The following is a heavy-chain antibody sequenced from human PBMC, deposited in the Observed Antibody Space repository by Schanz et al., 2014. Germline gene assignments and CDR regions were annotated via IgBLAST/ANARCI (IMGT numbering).Heavy chain of an antibody. J-gene: IGHJ5*01. CDR2: ITNKPNNYNT. V-gene: IGHV3-72*01. D-gene: IGHD3-16*01. CDR1: GFTFSDHY. Sequence: EVQLVESGGGMVQPGGSLRLSCAASGFTFSDHYMDWVRQAPGKGLEWVGRITNKPNNYNTEYAASVKGRFTISRDDSRNSRYLQMSSLKTEDTAVYYCVRLDVHDFWCHGTLVAVSA. CDR3: VRLDVHDF.